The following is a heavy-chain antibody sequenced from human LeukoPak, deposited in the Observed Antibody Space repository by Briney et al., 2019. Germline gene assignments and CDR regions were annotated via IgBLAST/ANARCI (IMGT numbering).Heavy chain of an antibody. CDR1: GGSISSSSYY. V-gene: IGHV4-39*07. D-gene: IGHD6-19*01. Sequence: PSETLSLTCTVSGGSISSSSYYWGWIRQPPGKGLEWIGSIYHSGSTYYNPSLKSRVTISVDTSKNQFSLKLSSVTAADTAVYYCARPIAVRYNWFDPWGQGTLVTVSS. CDR2: IYHSGST. CDR3: ARPIAVRYNWFDP. J-gene: IGHJ5*02.